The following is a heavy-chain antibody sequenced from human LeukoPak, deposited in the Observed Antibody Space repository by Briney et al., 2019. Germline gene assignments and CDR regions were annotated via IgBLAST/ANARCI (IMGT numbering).Heavy chain of an antibody. CDR2: INPNSGGT. J-gene: IGHJ4*02. CDR3: ARQRGWYQVNYFDY. V-gene: IGHV1-2*02. CDR1: GYTFTGYY. Sequence: ASVKVSCTASGYTFTGYYMHGVRQAPGQGLEWMGWINPNSGGTNYAQKFQGRVTMTRDTSISTAYMELSRLRSDDTAVYYCARQRGWYQVNYFDYWGQGTLVTVSS. D-gene: IGHD6-19*01.